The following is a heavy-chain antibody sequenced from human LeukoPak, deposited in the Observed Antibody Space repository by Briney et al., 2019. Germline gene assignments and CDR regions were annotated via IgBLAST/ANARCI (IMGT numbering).Heavy chain of an antibody. CDR2: ISADNGNT. CDR3: ARDLHLVEPLVNFDY. V-gene: IGHV1-18*01. Sequence: ASVKVSCKASGYTFINHGISWVRQAPGQGLEWMGWISADNGNTNYAQKFQGRVTITTDTSTSTAYMEMRSLRSDDTAVYYCARDLHLVEPLVNFDYWGQGTLVTVSS. CDR1: GYTFINHG. D-gene: IGHD2-2*01. J-gene: IGHJ4*02.